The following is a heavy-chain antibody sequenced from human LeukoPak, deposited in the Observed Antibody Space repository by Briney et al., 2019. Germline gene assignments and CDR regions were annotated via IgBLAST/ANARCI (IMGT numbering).Heavy chain of an antibody. D-gene: IGHD3-22*01. Sequence: PGGSLRLSCAASGFTFSSYGMHWVRQAPGKGLEWVAFIRFDGSNTYYADSVKGRFTISRDNSKNTLYLQMNSLRTEDTAVYYCARPINDYYDSSGSYYFDYWGQGTLVTVSS. CDR1: GFTFSSYG. CDR2: IRFDGSNT. CDR3: ARPINDYYDSSGSYYFDY. V-gene: IGHV3-30*02. J-gene: IGHJ4*02.